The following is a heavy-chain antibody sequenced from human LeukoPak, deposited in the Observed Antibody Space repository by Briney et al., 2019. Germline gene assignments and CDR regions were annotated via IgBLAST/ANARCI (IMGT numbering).Heavy chain of an antibody. V-gene: IGHV1-69*13. D-gene: IGHD2-2*01. J-gene: IGHJ3*02. CDR2: IIPIFGTA. Sequence: SVKVSCKASGGTFSSYAISWVRQAPGQGLEWMGGIIPIFGTANYAQKFQGRVTITADESTSTAYMELSSLRTEDTAVYYCARPSPSSTSWRYDAFDIWGQGTMVTVSS. CDR3: ARPSPSSTSWRYDAFDI. CDR1: GGTFSSYA.